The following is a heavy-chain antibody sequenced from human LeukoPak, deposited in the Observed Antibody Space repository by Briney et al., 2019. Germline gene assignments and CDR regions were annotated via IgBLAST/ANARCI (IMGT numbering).Heavy chain of an antibody. D-gene: IGHD1-26*01. CDR3: ARHSVTYYDFDY. V-gene: IGHV4-59*08. CDR2: IHCSGST. Sequence: SETLSLTCTVSGGSLSGYYWSWIRQPPGKGLEWIGYIHCSGSTNYNPSLKSRVTISVDTSNNQFSLKLNSVPAADTAVYYCARHSVTYYDFDYWGQGTLVTVSS. J-gene: IGHJ4*02. CDR1: GGSLSGYY.